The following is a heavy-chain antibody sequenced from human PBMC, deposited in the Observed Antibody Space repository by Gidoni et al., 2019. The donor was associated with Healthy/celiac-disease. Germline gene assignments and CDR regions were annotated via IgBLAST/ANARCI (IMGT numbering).Heavy chain of an antibody. CDR3: ARGYSLDCSSTSCSPDHGMDV. CDR2: INPNSGGT. D-gene: IGHD2-2*01. CDR1: GYTFTGYY. J-gene: IGHJ6*02. Sequence: QVQLVQSGAEVKKPGASVKVSCKASGYTFTGYYMHWLRQSPGQGREWMGWINPNSGGTNYAHKFQGWVTMTRDTSISTAYMELSRLRSDDTAVYYCARGYSLDCSSTSCSPDHGMDVWGQGTTVTVSS. V-gene: IGHV1-2*04.